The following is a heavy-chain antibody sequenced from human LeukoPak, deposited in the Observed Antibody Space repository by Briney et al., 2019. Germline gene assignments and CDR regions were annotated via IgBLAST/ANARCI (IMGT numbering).Heavy chain of an antibody. D-gene: IGHD4-17*01. J-gene: IGHJ4*02. CDR2: ITSSGNR. V-gene: IGHV3-23*01. CDR1: GFTFSNYA. Sequence: GGSLRLSCAASGFTFSNYAMAWVRQAPGKGLEWVSSITSSGNRYYADSVKGRFTISRDNSKNTVYMQKTSLRAEDTALYYCAKGDYGDCYWGQGTLATVSS. CDR3: AKGDYGDCY.